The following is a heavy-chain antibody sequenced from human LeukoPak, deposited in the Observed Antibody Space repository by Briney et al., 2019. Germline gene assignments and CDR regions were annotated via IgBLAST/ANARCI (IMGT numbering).Heavy chain of an antibody. D-gene: IGHD2-2*01. CDR3: ARPRTVYSSNWVAVEY. J-gene: IGHJ4*02. Sequence: GGSLRLSCAGSGFTFSTYGIHWVRQAPGKGLEWVAVISYDGNYKYYADSVKGRFTISRDDSKNTVYLHLNTVRLQDTAVYYCARPRTVYSSNWVAVEYWGQGTLVTVSS. CDR2: ISYDGNYK. V-gene: IGHV3-30*03. CDR1: GFTFSTYG.